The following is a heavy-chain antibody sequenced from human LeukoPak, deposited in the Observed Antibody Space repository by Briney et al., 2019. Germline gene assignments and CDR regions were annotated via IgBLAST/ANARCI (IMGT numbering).Heavy chain of an antibody. CDR3: ARGLELRY. CDR2: INDSGGT. D-gene: IGHD1-7*01. V-gene: IGHV4-34*01. Sequence: SETLSLTCAVYGGSFSGYYYTWIRQPPGKGLEWLGEINDSGGTNYNPSLESQLTISADTSKNEFSLKLTSVTAADTALYYCARGLELRYWGQGTLVTVSS. J-gene: IGHJ4*02. CDR1: GGSFSGYY.